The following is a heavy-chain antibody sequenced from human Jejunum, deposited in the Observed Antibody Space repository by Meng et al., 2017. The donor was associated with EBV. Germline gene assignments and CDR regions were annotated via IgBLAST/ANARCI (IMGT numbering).Heavy chain of an antibody. D-gene: IGHD3-16*01. V-gene: IGHV1-2*06. CDR2: INPNSGGA. J-gene: IGHJ2*01. CDR3: AREGLVGDLRYFDL. CDR1: AYTFAGYY. Sequence: QVQLVQSGAEVKKPGGSVKVSCKASAYTFAGYYMHWVRQAPGQGLEWMGRINPNSGGANYAQKFQGRVTMTRDTSISTAYMELSRLRSDDTAVYYCAREGLVGDLRYFDLWGRGTLVTVSS.